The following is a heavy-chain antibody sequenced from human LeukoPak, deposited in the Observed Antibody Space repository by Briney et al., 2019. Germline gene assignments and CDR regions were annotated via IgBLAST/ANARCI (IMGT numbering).Heavy chain of an antibody. CDR1: GGSFSGYY. CDR3: ARDSTYYYDSSGYYWAY. J-gene: IGHJ4*02. V-gene: IGHV4-34*01. D-gene: IGHD3-22*01. Sequence: SETLSLTCAVYGGSFSGYYWSWIRQPPGKGLEWIGEINHSGSTNYNPSLKSRVTISVDTSKNQFSLKLSSVTAADTAVYYCARDSTYYYDSSGYYWAYWGQGTLVTVSS. CDR2: INHSGST.